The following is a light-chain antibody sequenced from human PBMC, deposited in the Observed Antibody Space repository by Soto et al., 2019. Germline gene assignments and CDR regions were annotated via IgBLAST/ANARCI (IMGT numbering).Light chain of an antibody. V-gene: IGLV2-14*01. CDR3: SSYTSGNIGV. CDR1: SSDVGRYNY. J-gene: IGLJ3*02. CDR2: EVT. Sequence: QSALTQPASVSGSPGQSITISCTGTSSDVGRYNYVSWFQHHPGKAPKLIIYEVTNRPSGVSDRFSGSRSGNTASLTISGLKAEDGAHYYCSSYTSGNIGVFGGGTKLTVL.